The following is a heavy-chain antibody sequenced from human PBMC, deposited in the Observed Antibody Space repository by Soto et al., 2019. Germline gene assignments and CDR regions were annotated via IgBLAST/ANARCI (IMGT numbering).Heavy chain of an antibody. CDR2: INPSGGST. CDR1: GYTFTSYY. CDR3: ARVTVGYRYGGAFDY. J-gene: IGHJ4*02. Sequence: QVQLVQSGAEVKKPGASVKVSCKASGYTFTSYYMHWVRQAPGQGLEWMGIINPSGGSTSYAQKCHGSVTMTRDTSTSTVYMELSSLRSEDTAVYYCARVTVGYRYGGAFDYWGQGTLVTVSS. V-gene: IGHV1-46*03. D-gene: IGHD5-18*01.